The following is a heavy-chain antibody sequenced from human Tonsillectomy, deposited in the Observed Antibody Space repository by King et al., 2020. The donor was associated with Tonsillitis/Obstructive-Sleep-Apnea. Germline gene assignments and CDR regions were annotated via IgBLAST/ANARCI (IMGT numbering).Heavy chain of an antibody. J-gene: IGHJ6*03. CDR2: FDPEDGET. CDR1: EYTLTKLS. V-gene: IGHV1-24*01. D-gene: IGHD4-23*01. CDR3: ATALGPTTVVTNYYHYYMDV. Sequence: QLVQSGAEVKKPGASVKVSCKVSEYTLTKLSMHWVRHAPGKGLEWMGGFDPEDGETIYAQKFQGRVTMTEDTSTDTAYIELSSLRSEETAIYYCATALGPTTVVTNYYHYYMDVWGKGTTVTVSS.